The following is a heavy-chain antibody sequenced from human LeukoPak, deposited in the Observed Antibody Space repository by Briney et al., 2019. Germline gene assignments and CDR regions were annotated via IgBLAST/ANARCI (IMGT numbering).Heavy chain of an antibody. D-gene: IGHD1-1*01. V-gene: IGHV4-30-2*01. CDR3: ASTLGYGWFDP. J-gene: IGHJ5*02. CDR1: GGSISSGGYS. Sequence: PSETLSLTCAVSGGSISSGGYSWSWIRQPPGKGLEWIGYIYHSGSTYYNPSLKSRVTISVDRSKNQFSLKLSSVTAADTAVYYCASTLGYGWFDPWGQGTLVTVSS. CDR2: IYHSGST.